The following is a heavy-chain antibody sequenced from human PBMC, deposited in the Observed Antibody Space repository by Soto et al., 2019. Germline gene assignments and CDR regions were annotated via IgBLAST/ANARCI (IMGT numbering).Heavy chain of an antibody. V-gene: IGHV4-30-2*01. D-gene: IGHD3-10*02. CDR1: GGSISSGGYS. Sequence: SETLSLTCAVSGGSISSGGYSWSWIRQPPGKGLEWIGYISHSGSTYYNPSLKSRVTISVDRSKNQFSLKLSSVTAADTDVYYCARGGMLPDYWGQGTLVTVSS. J-gene: IGHJ4*02. CDR3: ARGGMLPDY. CDR2: ISHSGST.